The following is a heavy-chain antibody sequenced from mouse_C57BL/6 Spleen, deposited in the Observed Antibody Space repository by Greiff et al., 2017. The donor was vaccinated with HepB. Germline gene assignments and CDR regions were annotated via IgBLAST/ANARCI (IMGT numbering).Heavy chain of an antibody. CDR1: GYTFTDYN. CDR3: ARSYDGPSEAMDY. Sequence: EVQLQQSGPELVKPGASVKMSCKASGYTFTDYNMPWVKQSHGKSLEWIGYINPNNGGTSYNQKFKGKATLTVNKSSSTAYMELRSLTSEDSAVYYCARSYDGPSEAMDYWGQGTSVTVSS. CDR2: INPNNGGT. V-gene: IGHV1-22*01. D-gene: IGHD1-1*01. J-gene: IGHJ4*01.